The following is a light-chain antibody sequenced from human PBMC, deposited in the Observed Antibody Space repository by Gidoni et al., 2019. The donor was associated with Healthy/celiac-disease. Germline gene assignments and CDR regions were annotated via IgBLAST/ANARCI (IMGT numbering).Light chain of an antibody. CDR3: QQYDNLVFT. V-gene: IGKV1-33*01. J-gene: IGKJ3*01. CDR1: QDISNY. Sequence: DMQTTQSPSSLSASVGDRVTITCQASQDISNYLNWYQQKPGKAPKLLIYDASNLETGVPSRFSGSGSGTDFTFTISSLQPEDIATYYCQQYDNLVFTFGPGTKVDIK. CDR2: DAS.